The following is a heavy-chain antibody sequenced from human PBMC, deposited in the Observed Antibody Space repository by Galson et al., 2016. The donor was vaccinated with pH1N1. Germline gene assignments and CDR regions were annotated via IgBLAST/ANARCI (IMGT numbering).Heavy chain of an antibody. Sequence: SETLSLTCTVYGGSFSDYYWSWIRQPPGKGLEWIGVVNPSGSTIYNPSLNSRVIISADTSRNQFSLKLTSVTAADTAVYFCARVDFGGKLGDWGQGTQVTVSS. D-gene: IGHD3-10*01. CDR2: VNPSGST. J-gene: IGHJ4*02. CDR3: ARVDFGGKLGD. CDR1: GGSFSDYY. V-gene: IGHV4-34*01.